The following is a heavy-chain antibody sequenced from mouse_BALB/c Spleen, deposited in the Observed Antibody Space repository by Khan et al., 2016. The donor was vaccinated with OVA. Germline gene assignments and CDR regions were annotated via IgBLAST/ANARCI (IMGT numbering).Heavy chain of an antibody. CDR2: IWPDGNT. D-gene: IGHD2-2*01. Sequence: QVQLKESGPGLVAPSQSLSITCTVSGSSSTSYGVSWARQTPGKGLEWLGVIWPDGNTNYHSSLKSRLTTTKDNSKSQVLLKLSSLQTDDTATYYCAIIFYGYDWFAYWGQGTLVTVSA. CDR1: GSSSTSYG. CDR3: AIIFYGYDWFAY. V-gene: IGHV2-3*01. J-gene: IGHJ3*01.